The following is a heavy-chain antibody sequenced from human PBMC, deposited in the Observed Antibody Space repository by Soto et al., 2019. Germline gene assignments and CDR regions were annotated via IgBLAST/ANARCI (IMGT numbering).Heavy chain of an antibody. CDR3: ARSRTAAEY. CDR2: ISYDGSNK. J-gene: IGHJ4*02. V-gene: IGHV3-30-3*01. Sequence: PGGSLRLSCAASGFTFSNYAMHWVRQAPGKGLEWVAVISYDGSNKNYADSVKGRFTISRDNSKKTLYLQMNSLRAEDTGVYYCARSRTAAEYWGQGTLVTVSS. CDR1: GFTFSNYA. D-gene: IGHD6-13*01.